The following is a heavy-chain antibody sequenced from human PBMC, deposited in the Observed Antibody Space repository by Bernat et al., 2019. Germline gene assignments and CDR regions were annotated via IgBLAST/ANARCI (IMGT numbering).Heavy chain of an antibody. Sequence: QVQLVQSGAEVKDPGASVKVSCKASGYSFTNFGITWVRQAPGQGLEWMGWISGYDGNTNYAQTFQCRVTLTTDTSTTTAYMELRSLRFDDTAMYYCASVHTNGAGGDYWGQGTLVTVSS. J-gene: IGHJ4*02. CDR2: ISGYDGNT. D-gene: IGHD2-8*01. V-gene: IGHV1-18*01. CDR3: ASVHTNGAGGDY. CDR1: GYSFTNFG.